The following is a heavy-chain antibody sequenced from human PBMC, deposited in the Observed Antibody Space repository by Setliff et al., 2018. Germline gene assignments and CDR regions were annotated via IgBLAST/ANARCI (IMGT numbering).Heavy chain of an antibody. V-gene: IGHV4-31*01. D-gene: IGHD3-22*01. CDR1: GGSIISGGYY. CDR2: XXXXXXX. CDR3: ARISRIVNQRHAFDI. J-gene: IGHJ3*02. Sequence: SETLSLTCTVSGGSIISGGYYWSWIRQHPXXXXEXXXXXXXXXXXXXXXXLXXXVTISXDTSKNQFSLKLSSVTAADTAVYYCARISRIVNQRHAFDIWGQGTMVTVSS.